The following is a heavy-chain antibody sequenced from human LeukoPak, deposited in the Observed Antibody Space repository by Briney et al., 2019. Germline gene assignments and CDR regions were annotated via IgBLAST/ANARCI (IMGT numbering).Heavy chain of an antibody. J-gene: IGHJ4*02. D-gene: IGHD1-26*01. CDR2: ISGSGGST. Sequence: PGGSLRLSCAASGFTFSSYAMSLVRQAPGKGLEWVSTISGSGGSTYYADSVKGRFTISRDNSKNTLYLQMNSLRAEDTAVYCCAKEEWELEINDYWGQGTLVTVSS. CDR3: AKEEWELEINDY. V-gene: IGHV3-23*01. CDR1: GFTFSSYA.